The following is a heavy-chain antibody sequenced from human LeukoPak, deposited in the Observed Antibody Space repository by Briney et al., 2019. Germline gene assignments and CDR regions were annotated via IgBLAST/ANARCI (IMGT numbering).Heavy chain of an antibody. D-gene: IGHD3-3*01. CDR2: IYTSGST. CDR1: GGSISSYY. V-gene: IGHV4-4*07. J-gene: IGHJ4*02. Sequence: SETLSLTCTVSGGSISSYYWSWIRQPAGKGLEWIGRIYTSGSTNYNPSLKSRVTMSVDTSKNQFSLKLSSVTAADTAVYYCARGGVEYDFWSGYYTYYFDYWGQGTLVTVSS. CDR3: ARGGVEYDFWSGYYTYYFDY.